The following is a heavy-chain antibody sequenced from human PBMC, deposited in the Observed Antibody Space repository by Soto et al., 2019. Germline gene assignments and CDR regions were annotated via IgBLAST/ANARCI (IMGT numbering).Heavy chain of an antibody. CDR2: ISGSGGST. CDR3: AKDPKVRFLEWLLFGPDY. Sequence: GGSLRLSCAASGFTFSSYAMSWVRQAPGKGLERVSAISGSGGSTYYADYVKGRFTISRDNSKNTLYLQMNSLRAEVTALFYCAKDPKVRFLEWLLFGPDYWGQGTLVTVSS. CDR1: GFTFSSYA. J-gene: IGHJ4*02. V-gene: IGHV3-23*01. D-gene: IGHD3-3*01.